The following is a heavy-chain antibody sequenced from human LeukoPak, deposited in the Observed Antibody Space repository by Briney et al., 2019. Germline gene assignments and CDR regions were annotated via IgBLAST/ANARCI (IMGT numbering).Heavy chain of an antibody. V-gene: IGHV3-74*01. Sequence: GGSLRLSCVASGFTFSSYWMHWVRQAPGKGLVWVSRINSDGSSTTYADSVKGRFTISRDNAKNTMYLQMNSLRAEDTAVYYCARVNYNYVWGREGCSFDYWGQGTLVTVSS. CDR3: ARVNYNYVWGREGCSFDY. CDR2: INSDGSST. CDR1: GFTFSSYW. D-gene: IGHD3-16*01. J-gene: IGHJ4*02.